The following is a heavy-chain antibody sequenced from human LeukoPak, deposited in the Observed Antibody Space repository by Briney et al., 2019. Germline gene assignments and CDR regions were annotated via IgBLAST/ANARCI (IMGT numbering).Heavy chain of an antibody. CDR2: ITSDKNNK. CDR3: VRAPGDHYHPFDY. J-gene: IGHJ4*02. D-gene: IGHD3-16*01. V-gene: IGHV3-30*03. Sequence: PGRSLTLSCAASGTPFSGYGLHWVRQAPGKGLEWLSSITSDKNNKNYADSVQGRFTISRDNSKNTLFLEMNSLGTEDTAVYFCVRAPGDHYHPFDYWGQGTPVTVSS. CDR1: GTPFSGYG.